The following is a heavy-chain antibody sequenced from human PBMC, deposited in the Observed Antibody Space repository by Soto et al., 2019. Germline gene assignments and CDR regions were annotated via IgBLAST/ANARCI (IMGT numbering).Heavy chain of an antibody. CDR1: GFPFTSYG. Sequence: QVQLVESGGGVVQPGRSLRLSCAVSGFPFTSYGMHWVREGPDKGLEWVAIISYDGSDKYYADSVKGRFTISRDNSKNTLYLQMNSLRPEDTALYYCVGGQYYFDYRGQGTLVIVSS. CDR2: ISYDGSDK. D-gene: IGHD3-10*01. CDR3: VGGQYYFDY. V-gene: IGHV3-30*03. J-gene: IGHJ4*02.